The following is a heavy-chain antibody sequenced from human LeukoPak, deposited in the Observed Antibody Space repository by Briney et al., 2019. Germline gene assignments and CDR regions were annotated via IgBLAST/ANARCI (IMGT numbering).Heavy chain of an antibody. Sequence: QPGGSLRLSCAASGFTFSSYSMNWVRQAPGKGLEWASYISSSSRRIYYADSVKGRFTISRDNAKNSLYLQMNSLRAEDTAVYYCAREVRMYYDILTGGYWGQGTLVTVSS. CDR3: AREVRMYYDILTGGY. V-gene: IGHV3-48*01. D-gene: IGHD3-9*01. J-gene: IGHJ4*02. CDR1: GFTFSSYS. CDR2: ISSSSRRI.